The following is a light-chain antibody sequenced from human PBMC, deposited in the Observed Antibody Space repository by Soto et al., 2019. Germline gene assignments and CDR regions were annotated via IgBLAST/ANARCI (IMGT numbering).Light chain of an antibody. Sequence: EIVLTQSPGTLSLSPGERATLSCRASQSVSSDYLAWYQQKPGQAPSLLIDGASNRATGIPDRFSGSESGTDFTLAISRLEPEDFAVYYCQQYGSSSWTFGQGTKVDIK. V-gene: IGKV3-20*01. CDR1: QSVSSDY. CDR2: GAS. CDR3: QQYGSSSWT. J-gene: IGKJ1*01.